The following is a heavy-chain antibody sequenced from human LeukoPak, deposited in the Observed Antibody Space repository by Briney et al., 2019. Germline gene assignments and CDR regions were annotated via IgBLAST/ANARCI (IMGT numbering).Heavy chain of an antibody. V-gene: IGHV3-11*04. D-gene: IGHD6-13*01. CDR1: GFTFSDYY. J-gene: IGHJ5*02. Sequence: GGSLRLSCAASGFTFSDYYMSWIRQAPGKGLEWVSYISSSGSTIYYADSVKGRFTISKDNAKNSLYLQMNSLRAEDTAVYYCARDSSSWYWFDPWGQGTLVTVSS. CDR3: ARDSSSWYWFDP. CDR2: ISSSGSTI.